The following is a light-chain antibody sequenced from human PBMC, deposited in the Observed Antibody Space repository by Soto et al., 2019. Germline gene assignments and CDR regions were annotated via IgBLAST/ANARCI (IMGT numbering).Light chain of an antibody. V-gene: IGLV2-14*01. CDR1: SSDVGGYNY. CDR2: DVS. CDR3: SSYTSSSTLYV. J-gene: IGLJ1*01. Sequence: SVLPQPASVSGSPGQSITISCTGTSSDVGGYNYVSWYQQHPGKAPKLMIYDVSNRPSGVSNRFSGSKSGNTASLTISGLQAEDEADYYCSSYTSSSTLYVFGTGTKATV.